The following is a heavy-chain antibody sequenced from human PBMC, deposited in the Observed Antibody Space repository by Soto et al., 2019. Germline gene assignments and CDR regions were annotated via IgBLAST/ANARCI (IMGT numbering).Heavy chain of an antibody. CDR1: GFTFSGSA. V-gene: IGHV3-73*01. Sequence: GGSLRLSCAASGFTFSGSAVDWVRQASGKGLEWVGRIRSKAHSYATTYVVSVKGRFTISRDDSRNTLYLQMNSLRAEDTAVYYCATYSGNYERYGVYYGMDVWGQGTTVTVSS. D-gene: IGHD1-26*01. CDR2: IRSKAHSYAT. J-gene: IGHJ6*02. CDR3: ATYSGNYERYGVYYGMDV.